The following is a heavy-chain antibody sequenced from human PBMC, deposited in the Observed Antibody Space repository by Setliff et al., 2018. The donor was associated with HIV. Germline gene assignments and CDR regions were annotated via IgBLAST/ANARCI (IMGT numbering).Heavy chain of an antibody. CDR3: ARDISEGFFLERASEH. CDR1: GGSMTTHF. V-gene: IGHV4-59*11. J-gene: IGHJ1*01. CDR2: VYYSGST. D-gene: IGHD3-3*01. Sequence: LSLTCAVSGGSMTTHFWSWIRQPPGKGLEWIGSVYYSGSTNYNPSLKSRVTISLDTSENQFSLNLNSVTAADTAVYYCARDISEGFFLERASEHWSQGTLVTVSS.